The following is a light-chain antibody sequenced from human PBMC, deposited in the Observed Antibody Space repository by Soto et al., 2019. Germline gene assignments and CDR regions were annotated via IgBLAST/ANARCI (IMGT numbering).Light chain of an antibody. CDR1: QTVRNNY. J-gene: IGKJ5*01. Sequence: EFVLTQSPGTLSLSTGERATLSCRASQTVRNNYLAWYQQKPGQAPRLLIYDASSRATGIPDRFSGGGSGTDFTLTISRLEPEDFAVYYCQHYVTSSITFGQGTRLEIK. V-gene: IGKV3-20*01. CDR2: DAS. CDR3: QHYVTSSIT.